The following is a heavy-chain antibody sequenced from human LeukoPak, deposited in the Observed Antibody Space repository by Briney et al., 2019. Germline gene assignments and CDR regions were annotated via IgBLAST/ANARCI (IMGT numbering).Heavy chain of an antibody. D-gene: IGHD1-26*01. CDR3: ARVGATDYYYYMDV. Sequence: ASVKVSCKASGGTFSSYAISWVRQAPRQRLEWMGGIIPVFGTANYAQKFQGRVTITTDESTSTAYMELSSLRSEDTAVYYCARVGATDYYYYMDVWGKGTTVTVSS. CDR2: IIPVFGTA. J-gene: IGHJ6*03. CDR1: GGTFSSYA. V-gene: IGHV1-69*05.